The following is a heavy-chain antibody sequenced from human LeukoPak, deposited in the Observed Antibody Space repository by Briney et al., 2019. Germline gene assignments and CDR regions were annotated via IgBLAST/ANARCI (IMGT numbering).Heavy chain of an antibody. J-gene: IGHJ4*02. D-gene: IGHD2-15*01. V-gene: IGHV3-23*01. CDR3: AKPPPRGYCSGDTCYPGNF. CDR1: GFTITTFA. CDR2: ISDSGGST. Sequence: PGGSLRLSCAASGFTITTFAMSWVRQAPGKGLEWVSAISDSGGSTFYADSVKGRFTIFRDVSKNTLYLQMNSLRAEDTALYYCAKPPPRGYCSGDTCYPGNFWGQGTLVTVSS.